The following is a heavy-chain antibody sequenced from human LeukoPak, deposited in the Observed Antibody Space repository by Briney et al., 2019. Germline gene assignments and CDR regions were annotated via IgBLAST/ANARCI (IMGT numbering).Heavy chain of an antibody. Sequence: PGRSLRLSCAASGFTFSSYGMHWVRQAPGKGLEWVAVIWYDGSNKYYADSVKGRFTISRDNSKNTLYLQMNSLRAEDTAVYYCARDLGYCSGGSCYLLDYWGQGTLVTVSS. CDR2: IWYDGSNK. J-gene: IGHJ4*02. V-gene: IGHV3-33*01. CDR3: ARDLGYCSGGSCYLLDY. CDR1: GFTFSSYG. D-gene: IGHD2-15*01.